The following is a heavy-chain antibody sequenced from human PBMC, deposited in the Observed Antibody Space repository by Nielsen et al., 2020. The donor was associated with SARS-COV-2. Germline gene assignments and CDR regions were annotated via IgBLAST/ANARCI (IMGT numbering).Heavy chain of an antibody. J-gene: IGHJ4*02. CDR1: GFTFSSYG. CDR3: VRDRGYCSGGNCYSVFDY. Sequence: GGSLRLSCAASGFTFSSYGMHWVRQAPGKGLEWVAVISYDGSNKYYADSVKGRFTISRDNSKNTLYLQMNSLRAEDTAVYYCVRDRGYCSGGNCYSVFDYWGQGTLVTVSS. CDR2: ISYDGSNK. V-gene: IGHV3-30*03. D-gene: IGHD2-15*01.